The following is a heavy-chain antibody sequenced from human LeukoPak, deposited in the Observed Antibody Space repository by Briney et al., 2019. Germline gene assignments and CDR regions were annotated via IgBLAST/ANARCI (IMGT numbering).Heavy chain of an antibody. J-gene: IGHJ6*03. CDR1: GYTFTGYY. D-gene: IGHD3-3*01. CDR3: ARDLRAYYDFWSGYFHGVYMDV. CDR2: INPNSGGT. V-gene: IGHV1-2*02. Sequence: ASVKVSCKASGYTFTGYYMHWVRQAPGQGLEWMGWINPNSGGTNYAQKFQGRVTMTRDTSTSTVYMELSSLRSEDTAVYYCARDLRAYYDFWSGYFHGVYMDVWGKGTTVTVSS.